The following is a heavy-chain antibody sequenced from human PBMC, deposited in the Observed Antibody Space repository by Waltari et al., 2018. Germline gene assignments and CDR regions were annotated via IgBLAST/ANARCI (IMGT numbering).Heavy chain of an antibody. V-gene: IGHV1-69*09. D-gene: IGHD3-10*01. CDR1: GVTFSSSA. CDR3: AREVKTYYYGSGSYLDY. Sequence: QVQLVQSGAEVKKPGSSVKVSFKASGVTFSSSAIIWVRQAPGQGLEWMGRIIPILGIANYAQKFQGRVTITADKSTSTAYMELSSLRSEDTAVYYCAREVKTYYYGSGSYLDYWGQGTLVTVSS. J-gene: IGHJ4*02. CDR2: IIPILGIA.